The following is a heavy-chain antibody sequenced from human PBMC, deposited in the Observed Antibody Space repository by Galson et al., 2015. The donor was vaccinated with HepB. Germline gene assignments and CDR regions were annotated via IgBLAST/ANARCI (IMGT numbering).Heavy chain of an antibody. CDR1: GASISTYY. V-gene: IGHV4-59*08. Sequence: ETLSLTCTVSGASISTYYWTWIRQPPGKGLEWIGCIYDIGRTNYNPSLNSRVTISLDTSKNQISLKLSSVTAADTAVYFCARNTLDLDYWGQGTLVTVSS. CDR2: IYDIGRT. J-gene: IGHJ4*02. CDR3: ARNTLDLDY. D-gene: IGHD3-9*01.